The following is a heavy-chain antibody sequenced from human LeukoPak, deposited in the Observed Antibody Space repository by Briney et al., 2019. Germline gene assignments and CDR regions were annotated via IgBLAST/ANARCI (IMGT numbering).Heavy chain of an antibody. J-gene: IGHJ4*02. D-gene: IGHD3-22*01. CDR3: TRRPDYYDSSGYEN. CDR1: GFTFSGSA. Sequence: GGSLRLSCAASGFTFSGSAMHWVRQASGKGLEGVGRIRSKANSYATAYAASVKGRFTTSRYDSKNTAYLQMNSLKTEDTAVYYCTRRPDYYDSSGYENWGQGTLVTVSS. V-gene: IGHV3-73*01. CDR2: IRSKANSYAT.